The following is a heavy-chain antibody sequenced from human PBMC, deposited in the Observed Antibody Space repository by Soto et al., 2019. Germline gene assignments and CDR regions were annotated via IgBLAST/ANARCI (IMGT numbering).Heavy chain of an antibody. CDR1: GGTFSSYA. CDR3: VKAEAREWNYYYGMDV. V-gene: IGHV1-69*13. CDR2: IIPIFGTA. D-gene: IGHD3-3*01. J-gene: IGHJ6*04. Sequence: SVKVSCKASGGTFSSYAISWVRQAPGQGLEWIGGIIPIFGTANYAQKFQGRVTITADESTSTAYMEQSSLRSEDTAVYYCVKAEAREWNYYYGMDVGGKGTTVTVSS.